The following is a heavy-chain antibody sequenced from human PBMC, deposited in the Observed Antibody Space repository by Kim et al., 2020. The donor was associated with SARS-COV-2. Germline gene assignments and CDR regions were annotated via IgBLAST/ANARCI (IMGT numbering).Heavy chain of an antibody. D-gene: IGHD1-26*01. CDR2: INHSGST. Sequence: SETLSLTCAVYGGSFSGYYWSWIRQPPGKGLEWIGEINHSGSTNYNPSLKSRVTISVDTSKNQFSLKLSSVTAADTAVYYCARKGGRNRMSPWGQGTLVTVSS. CDR1: GGSFSGYY. CDR3: ARKGGRNRMSP. J-gene: IGHJ5*02. V-gene: IGHV4-34*01.